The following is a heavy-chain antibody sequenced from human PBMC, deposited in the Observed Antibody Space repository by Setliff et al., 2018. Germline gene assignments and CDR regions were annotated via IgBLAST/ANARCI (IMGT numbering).Heavy chain of an antibody. CDR1: GFTFTNMW. Sequence: PGGSLRLSCAASGFTFTNMWMSWVRQAPGKGLEWVGRIYSNADGGTTDYAAPVKGRFTISRDDSKNTLYVQLNSLKIEDTAVYYCARDREGDGNYYMDVWGKGTTVTVSS. CDR3: ARDREGDGNYYMDV. D-gene: IGHD1-1*01. V-gene: IGHV3-15*01. CDR2: IYSNADGGTT. J-gene: IGHJ6*03.